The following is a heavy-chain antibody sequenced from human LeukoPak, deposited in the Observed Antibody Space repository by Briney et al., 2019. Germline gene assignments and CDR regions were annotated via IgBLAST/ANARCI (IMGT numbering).Heavy chain of an antibody. CDR3: ARDQEGFDY. V-gene: IGHV1-46*01. CDR1: GYIFTSNY. Sequence: ASVKVSFKASGYIFTSNYIHWVRQAPGQGLEWMGMIYPRDGSTSYAQRFQDRVTVTRDTSTSTVHMELSGLRSEDTAVYYCARDQEGFDYWGQGTQVTVSS. J-gene: IGHJ4*02. CDR2: IYPRDGST.